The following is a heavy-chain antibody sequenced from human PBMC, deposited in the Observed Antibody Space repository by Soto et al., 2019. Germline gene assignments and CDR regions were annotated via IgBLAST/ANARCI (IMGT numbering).Heavy chain of an antibody. Sequence: QVQLQESGPGLVKPSETLSLTCSVSDGSVNTGNYYWSWIRQPPGKGLEWIGHIYYIGTTNYNPSLMRRVTISVDTSKNQFSLKVTSVTAVDTAVYFCAREEKQLSRYGGDFDYWGQGILVTVSS. CDR2: IYYIGTT. J-gene: IGHJ4*02. CDR1: DGSVNTGNYY. V-gene: IGHV4-61*01. D-gene: IGHD3-16*01. CDR3: AREEKQLSRYGGDFDY.